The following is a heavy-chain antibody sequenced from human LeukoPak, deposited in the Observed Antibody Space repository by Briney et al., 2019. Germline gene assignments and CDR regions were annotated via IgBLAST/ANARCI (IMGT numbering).Heavy chain of an antibody. CDR3: ARDGRYSYGYWFDS. CDR1: GFTFSDYY. J-gene: IGHJ5*01. D-gene: IGHD5-18*01. CDR2: ISSSGDYT. Sequence: GSLRLSCAASGFTFSDYYMSWIRQAPGQGLEWVSYISSSGDYTYYADSVKGRFTISRDNAKNSLYLQMNSLRAEDTAVYYCARDGRYSYGYWFDSWGQGTLVTVSS. V-gene: IGHV3-11*04.